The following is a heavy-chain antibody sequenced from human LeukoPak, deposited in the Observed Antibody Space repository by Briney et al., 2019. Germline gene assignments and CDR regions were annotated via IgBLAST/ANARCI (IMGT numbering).Heavy chain of an antibody. CDR3: ARSGRNRVSWFDP. Sequence: KTSETLSLTCAVYGGSFSGYYWSWLRQPPGKGLEWIGEINHSGSTNYNPSLKSRVTISVDTSKNQFSLKLSSVTAADTAVYYCARSGRNRVSWFDPWGQGTLVTVSS. D-gene: IGHD1-26*01. J-gene: IGHJ5*02. CDR1: GGSFSGYY. CDR2: INHSGST. V-gene: IGHV4-34*01.